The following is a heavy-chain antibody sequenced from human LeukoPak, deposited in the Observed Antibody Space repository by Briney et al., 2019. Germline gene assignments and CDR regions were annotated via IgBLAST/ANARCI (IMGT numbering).Heavy chain of an antibody. CDR3: ARGLIVLVPAVRGNWFDP. D-gene: IGHD2-2*01. J-gene: IGHJ5*02. Sequence: SETLSLTCAVYGGSFSGYYWSWIRQPPGKGLEWIGEINHSGSTNYNPSLKSRVTISVDTSKNQFSLKLSSVTAADTAVYYCARGLIVLVPAVRGNWFDPWGQGTLVTVSS. CDR1: GGSFSGYY. V-gene: IGHV4-34*01. CDR2: INHSGST.